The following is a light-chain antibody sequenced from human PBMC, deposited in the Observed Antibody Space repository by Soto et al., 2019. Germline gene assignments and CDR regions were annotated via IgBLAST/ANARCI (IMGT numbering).Light chain of an antibody. CDR3: SAHGGTNPYV. J-gene: IGLJ1*01. Sequence: QSVLTQRPSASGSPGQSVAISCTGTAVDIGGYTFVSWYQQHPGKAPKLLIYDVNKRPSGVPDRFSGSKSGNTASLTVSGLQAEDEADYYCSAHGGTNPYVFGTGTKVTVL. CDR2: DVN. V-gene: IGLV2-8*01. CDR1: AVDIGGYTF.